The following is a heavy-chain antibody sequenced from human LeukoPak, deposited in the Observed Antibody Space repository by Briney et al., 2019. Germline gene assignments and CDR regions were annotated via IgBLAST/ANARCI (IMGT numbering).Heavy chain of an antibody. V-gene: IGHV3-74*01. J-gene: IGHJ4*02. D-gene: IGHD1-26*01. CDR2: INSDGSST. CDR1: GNYW. Sequence: PGGSLRLSCAASGNYWMHWVRQAPGKGLVWVSRINSDGSSTSYADSVKGRFTISRDNAKNTLYLQMNSLRAEDTAVYYCARRSSGSPPYYFGYWGQGTLVTVSS. CDR3: ARRSSGSPPYYFGY.